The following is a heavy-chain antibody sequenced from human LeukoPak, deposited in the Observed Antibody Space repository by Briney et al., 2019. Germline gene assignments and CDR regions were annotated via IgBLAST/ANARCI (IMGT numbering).Heavy chain of an antibody. CDR2: ISYDGSNK. CDR3: AKAPSPFYSSGWVLGY. J-gene: IGHJ4*02. V-gene: IGHV3-30*18. D-gene: IGHD6-19*01. CDR1: GFTFSSYG. Sequence: PGRSLRLSCAASGFTFSSYGMHWVRQAPGKGLEWVAVISYDGSNKYYADSVKGRFTISRDNSKNTLYLQMNSLRAEDTAVYYFAKAPSPFYSSGWVLGYGGQGPLVTVSS.